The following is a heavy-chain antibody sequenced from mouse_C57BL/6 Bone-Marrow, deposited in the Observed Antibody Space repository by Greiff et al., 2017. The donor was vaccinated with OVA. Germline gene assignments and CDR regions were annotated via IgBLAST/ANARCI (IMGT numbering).Heavy chain of an antibody. J-gene: IGHJ2*01. Sequence: EVHLVESGGDLVKPGGSLKLSCAASGFTFSSYGMSWVRQTPDKRLEWVATISSGGSYTYYPDSVKGRFTISRDNAKNTLYLQMSSLKSEDTAMYYCARRGVVAFDSWGQGTTLTVSS. CDR1: GFTFSSYG. D-gene: IGHD1-1*01. V-gene: IGHV5-6*01. CDR2: ISSGGSYT. CDR3: ARRGVVAFDS.